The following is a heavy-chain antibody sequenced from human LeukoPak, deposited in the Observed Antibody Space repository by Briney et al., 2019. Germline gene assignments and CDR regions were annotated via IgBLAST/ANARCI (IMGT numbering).Heavy chain of an antibody. V-gene: IGHV1-46*01. CDR2: ISPSGGTT. Sequence: ASVKVSCKASGNTFSSYFIHRVRQAPGHGLEWMGIISPSGGTTSYAQEFQGRVTMTRDTSTSTVYMELSSLRSEDTAVYYCGRVTLYAFDIWGQGTMVTVSS. J-gene: IGHJ3*02. CDR3: GRVTLYAFDI. CDR1: GNTFSSYF. D-gene: IGHD4-23*01.